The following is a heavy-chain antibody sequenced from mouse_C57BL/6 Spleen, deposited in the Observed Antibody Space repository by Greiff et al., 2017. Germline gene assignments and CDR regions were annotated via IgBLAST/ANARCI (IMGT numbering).Heavy chain of an antibody. J-gene: IGHJ2*01. Sequence: QVQLQQPGAELVKPGASVKMSCKASGYTFTSYWITWVKQRPGQGLEWIGDIYPGSGSTNYNETLKSKATLTVDTSSSTAYIQLSSLTSEDSAVYYCSREVTTSYGIYEDYWGQGTTLTVSS. CDR2: IYPGSGST. V-gene: IGHV1-55*01. CDR3: SREVTTSYGIYEDY. D-gene: IGHD2-10*01. CDR1: GYTFTSYW.